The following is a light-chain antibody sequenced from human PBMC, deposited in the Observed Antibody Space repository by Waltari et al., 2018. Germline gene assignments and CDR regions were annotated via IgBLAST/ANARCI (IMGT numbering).Light chain of an antibody. CDR2: GTF. V-gene: IGKV3-20*01. CDR1: QSVDTAY. Sequence: EIVLTQSPGTLSFSPGARATLPCRASQSVDTAYLSWYQQKPGQAPRLLIHGTFIRATGIPDRFSGTGSGTDFSLTISGLQPEDFAVYYCQQYGGSPPVTFGQGTRVEIK. CDR3: QQYGGSPPVT. J-gene: IGKJ1*01.